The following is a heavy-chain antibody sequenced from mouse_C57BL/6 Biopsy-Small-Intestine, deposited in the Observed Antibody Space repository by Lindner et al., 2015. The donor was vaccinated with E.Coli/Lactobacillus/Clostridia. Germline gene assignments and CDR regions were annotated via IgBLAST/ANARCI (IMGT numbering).Heavy chain of an antibody. CDR1: GYTFTSYW. CDR3: ARCDGYYAMDY. Sequence: VQLQESGAELVRPGTSVKMSCKASGYTFTSYWMNWVKQRPGKGLEWIGQIYPGDGDTNYNGKFKGKATLTADKSSSTAYMQLSSLTSEDTAVYYCARCDGYYAMDYWGQGTSVTVSS. D-gene: IGHD2-3*01. J-gene: IGHJ4*01. V-gene: IGHV1-80*01. CDR2: IYPGDGDT.